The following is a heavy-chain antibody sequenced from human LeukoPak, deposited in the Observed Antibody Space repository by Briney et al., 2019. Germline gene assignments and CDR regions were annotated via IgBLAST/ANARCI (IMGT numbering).Heavy chain of an antibody. D-gene: IGHD3-16*02. V-gene: IGHV1-18*01. CDR1: GYTFTSYG. CDR3: ARYGTFGGVIGLGDLDY. Sequence: ASVKVSCKASGYTFTSYGISWVRQAPVHGLECMGWISAYNGNTNYAQKLQGRVTMTTDTSTSTDYMELRSVRSDDTAVYYCARYGTFGGVIGLGDLDYWGQGTLVTVSS. J-gene: IGHJ4*02. CDR2: ISAYNGNT.